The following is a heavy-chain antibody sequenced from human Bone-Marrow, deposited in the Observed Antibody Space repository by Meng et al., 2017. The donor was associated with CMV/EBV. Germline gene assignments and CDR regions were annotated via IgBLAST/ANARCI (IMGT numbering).Heavy chain of an antibody. CDR2: ISSSGSTI. CDR3: ARGRGSGSYWAWFDP. CDR1: GFTVSSSY. J-gene: IGHJ5*02. V-gene: IGHV3-11*04. D-gene: IGHD1-26*01. Sequence: GESLKISCAASGFTVSSSYMSWVRQAPGKGLEWVSYISSSGSTIYYADSVKGRFTISRDNAKNTLYLQMNSLRAEDTAVYYCARGRGSGSYWAWFDPWGQGTLVTVSS.